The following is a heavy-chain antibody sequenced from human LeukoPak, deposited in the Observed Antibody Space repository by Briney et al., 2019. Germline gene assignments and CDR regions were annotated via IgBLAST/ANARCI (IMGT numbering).Heavy chain of an antibody. Sequence: SETLSLTCAVSGYSISSGYYWGWIRQPPGKGLEWIGSIYHSGSTYYNPSLKSRVTISVDTSKNQFSLKLSSVTAADTAVYYCARDTGTASRPPHKYNWFDPWGQGTLVTVSS. CDR3: ARDTGTASRPPHKYNWFDP. CDR1: GYSISSGYY. J-gene: IGHJ5*02. CDR2: IYHSGST. V-gene: IGHV4-38-2*02. D-gene: IGHD5-18*01.